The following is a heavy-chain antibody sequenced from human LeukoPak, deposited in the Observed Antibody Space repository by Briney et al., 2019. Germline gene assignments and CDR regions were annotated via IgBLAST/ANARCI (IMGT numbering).Heavy chain of an antibody. Sequence: ASVKVSCKVSGYTLTELSIHWVRQAAGKGLEGRGGVNPEDGETIYAQKFQGRVTMTEDTPIDTTYMEVSSLRSEDTAVYYCARDRTIFGVVIKFDAFDIWGQGTMVTVSS. J-gene: IGHJ3*02. V-gene: IGHV1-24*01. D-gene: IGHD3-3*01. CDR1: GYTLTELS. CDR2: VNPEDGET. CDR3: ARDRTIFGVVIKFDAFDI.